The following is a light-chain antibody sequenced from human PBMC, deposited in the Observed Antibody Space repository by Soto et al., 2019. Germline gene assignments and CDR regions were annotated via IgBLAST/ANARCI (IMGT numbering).Light chain of an antibody. J-gene: IGKJ4*01. CDR3: QQYNRWPLT. Sequence: EIVLTQSPATLSRSPGERATLSCWASQTLSSSLAWYQQKPGQPHRLLIYGASTRAAGVPVRFSGSGSGTEFTLTINRLEPEDFAVFYCQQYNRWPLTFGGGTKVEMK. V-gene: IGKV3-15*01. CDR1: QTLSSS. CDR2: GAS.